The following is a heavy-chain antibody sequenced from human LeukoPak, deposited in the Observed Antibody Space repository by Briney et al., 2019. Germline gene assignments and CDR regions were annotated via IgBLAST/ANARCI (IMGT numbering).Heavy chain of an antibody. D-gene: IGHD1-26*01. CDR1: GFTVSSNY. V-gene: IGHV4-39*01. Sequence: GSLRLSCAASGFTVSSNYMSWVRQAPGKGLEWIGSIYYSGSTNYNPSLKSRVTISVDTSKNQFSLKLSSVTAADTAVYYCARLSGSYRGALAYWGQGTLVTVSS. J-gene: IGHJ4*02. CDR2: IYYSGST. CDR3: ARLSGSYRGALAY.